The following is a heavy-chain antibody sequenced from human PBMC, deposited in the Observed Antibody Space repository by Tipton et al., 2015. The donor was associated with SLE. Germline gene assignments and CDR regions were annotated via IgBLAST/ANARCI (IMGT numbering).Heavy chain of an antibody. V-gene: IGHV4-59*05. CDR1: GFTFSSYN. J-gene: IGHJ3*02. D-gene: IGHD2-21*02. Sequence: LRLSCAASGFTFSSYNMNWVRQAPGKGLEWIGSIYYSGSTYYNPSLKSRVTISVDTSKNQFSLKLSSVTAADTAVYYCARRIAYCGGDCYPTDAFDIWGQGTMVTVSS. CDR2: IYYSGST. CDR3: ARRIAYCGGDCYPTDAFDI.